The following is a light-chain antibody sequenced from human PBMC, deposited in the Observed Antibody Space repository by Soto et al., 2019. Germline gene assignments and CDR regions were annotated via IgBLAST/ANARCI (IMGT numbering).Light chain of an antibody. CDR2: AAS. CDR1: QSISSY. V-gene: IGKV1-39*01. J-gene: IGKJ5*01. CDR3: QQSYSTPPVT. Sequence: DIQMTQSPSSLSASVGDRVTITCRASQSISSYLNWYQQKPGQAPKLLIYAASSLQSGVPSRFSGSGSGTDFTLTISSLQPEDFATYYWQQSYSTPPVTFGQGTRLEIK.